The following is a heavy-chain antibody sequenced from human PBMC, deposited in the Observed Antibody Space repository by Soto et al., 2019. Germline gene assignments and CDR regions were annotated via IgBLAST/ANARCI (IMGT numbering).Heavy chain of an antibody. V-gene: IGHV1-69*13. CDR1: GGTFGSYA. Sequence: SVKVSCKASGGTFGSYAISWVRQAPGQGLERMGGIIPIFGTANYAQKFQGRVTITADESTSTAYMELSSLRSEDTAVYYCARALLDTIFGVVIENYYYYGMDVWGQGTTVTVSS. J-gene: IGHJ6*02. CDR3: ARALLDTIFGVVIENYYYYGMDV. D-gene: IGHD3-3*01. CDR2: IIPIFGTA.